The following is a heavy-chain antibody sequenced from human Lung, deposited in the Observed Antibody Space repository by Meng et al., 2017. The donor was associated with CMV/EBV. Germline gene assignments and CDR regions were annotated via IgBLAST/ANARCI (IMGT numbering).Heavy chain of an antibody. CDR3: ARGGRFSDA. Sequence: SETLSLTCSVSGGSIGSYYWSWIRQPPGKGLEWIGYSGSTNYNPSLQSRVTISVDTSKNQFSLKLSSVTAADTAVYYCARGGRFSDAWGQGTLVTVSS. D-gene: IGHD3-10*01. J-gene: IGHJ5*02. CDR1: GGSIGSYY. V-gene: IGHV4-59*01. CDR2: SGST.